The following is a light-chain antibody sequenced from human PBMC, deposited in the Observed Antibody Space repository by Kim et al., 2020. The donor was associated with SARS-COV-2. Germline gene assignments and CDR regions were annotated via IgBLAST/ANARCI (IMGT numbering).Light chain of an antibody. V-gene: IGLV2-14*03. CDR2: DVT. J-gene: IGLJ3*02. Sequence: QSVLTQPASVSGSPGQSITISCTGTSSDVGGYNHVSWYQHHPGKAPKLMIFDVTQRPSGVSNRFSGSKSGNTASLTISGLQADDEADYYCISKTSSSTWVFGGGTQLTVL. CDR3: ISKTSSSTWV. CDR1: SSDVGGYNH.